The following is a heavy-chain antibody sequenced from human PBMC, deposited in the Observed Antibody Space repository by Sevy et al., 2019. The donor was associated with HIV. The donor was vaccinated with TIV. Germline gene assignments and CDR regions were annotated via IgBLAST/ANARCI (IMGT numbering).Heavy chain of an antibody. D-gene: IGHD4-4*01. CDR2: IYYSGST. J-gene: IGHJ5*02. CDR3: ARHYSNYAVLDP. V-gene: IGHV4-39*01. CDR1: GGSISSSSYY. Sequence: SETLSLTCTVSGGSISSSSYYWGWIRQPPGKGLEWIGSIYYSGSTYYNPSLKSRVTISVDTSKNQFSLKRSSVTAADTAVYYCARHYSNYAVLDPWGQGTLVTVSS.